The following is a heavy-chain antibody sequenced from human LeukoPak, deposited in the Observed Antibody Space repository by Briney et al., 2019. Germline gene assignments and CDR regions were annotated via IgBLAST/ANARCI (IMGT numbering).Heavy chain of an antibody. J-gene: IGHJ4*02. CDR2: ISAYNGNT. CDR1: GYTFTSYG. CDR3: ARVHHYDYVWGSYRYTDEVDY. D-gene: IGHD3-16*02. Sequence: GASVTLSCKASGYTFTSYGISWVRQAPGQGLEWMGWISAYNGNTNYAQKLQGRVTMTTDTSTSTAYMELRSLRSDDTAVYYCARVHHYDYVWGSYRYTDEVDYWGQGTLVTVSS. V-gene: IGHV1-18*01.